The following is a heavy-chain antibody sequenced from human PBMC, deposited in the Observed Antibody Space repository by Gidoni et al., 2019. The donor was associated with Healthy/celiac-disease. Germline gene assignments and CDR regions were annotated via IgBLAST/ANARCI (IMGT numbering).Heavy chain of an antibody. Sequence: QLQLQESGPGLVKPSETLSLTCTVAGGSISSSSYYWGWIRQPPGKGLEWIGSIYYSGSTYYNPSLKSRVTISVDTSKNQFSLKLSSVTAADTAVYYCARGYSSSWYDPIPLFDYWGQGTLVTVSS. CDR3: ARGYSSSWYDPIPLFDY. CDR1: GGSISSSSYY. D-gene: IGHD6-13*01. V-gene: IGHV4-39*01. CDR2: IYYSGST. J-gene: IGHJ4*02.